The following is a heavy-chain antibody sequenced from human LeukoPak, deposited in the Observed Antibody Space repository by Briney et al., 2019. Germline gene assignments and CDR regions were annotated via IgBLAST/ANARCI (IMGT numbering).Heavy chain of an antibody. D-gene: IGHD5-12*01. V-gene: IGHV4-59*08. Sequence: KPSETLSLTCAVSGGSISSYYWSWIRQPPGKGLEWIGYIYYSGSTNYNPSLKSRVTISVDTSKNQFSLKLSSVTAADTAVYYCARLDNSGYDYDYWGQGTLVTVSS. CDR3: ARLDNSGYDYDY. CDR2: IYYSGST. J-gene: IGHJ4*02. CDR1: GGSISSYY.